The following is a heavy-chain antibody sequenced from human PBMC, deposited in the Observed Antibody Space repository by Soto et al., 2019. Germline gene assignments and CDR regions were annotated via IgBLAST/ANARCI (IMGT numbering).Heavy chain of an antibody. CDR1: GFSLSTSGVA. Sequence: QITLKESGPTLVKPTQPLTLTCTFSGFSLSTSGVAVGWVRQPPGKALEWLALVYWDGEKRYSPSLKSRLTITKDTSKNQVVLTMTNVDPVDTATYYCAHRPNCWSTSCFYFDYWGQGILVTVSS. V-gene: IGHV2-5*02. J-gene: IGHJ4*02. D-gene: IGHD2-2*01. CDR2: VYWDGEK. CDR3: AHRPNCWSTSCFYFDY.